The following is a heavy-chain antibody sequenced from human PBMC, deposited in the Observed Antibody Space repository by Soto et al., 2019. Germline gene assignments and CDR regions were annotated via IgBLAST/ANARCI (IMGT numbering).Heavy chain of an antibody. V-gene: IGHV5-10-1*01. CDR3: ARRAVAGTYDDAFDI. Sequence: EVQLVQSGAEVKKPGESLRISCKGSGYSFTSYWISWVRQMPGKGLEWMGRIDPSDSYTNYSPSFQGHVTISADKSISTAYLQWSSLKASDTAMYYCARRAVAGTYDDAFDIWGQGTMVTVSS. J-gene: IGHJ3*02. CDR2: IDPSDSYT. D-gene: IGHD6-19*01. CDR1: GYSFTSYW.